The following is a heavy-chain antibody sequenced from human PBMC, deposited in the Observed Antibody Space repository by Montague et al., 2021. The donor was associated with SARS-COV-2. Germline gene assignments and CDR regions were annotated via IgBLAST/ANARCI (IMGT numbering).Heavy chain of an antibody. CDR3: ARQKFGPPPTVVDY. V-gene: IGHV5-51*01. Sequence: QSGAEVKKPGESLKISCEGSGYSFTNYWIGWVRQMPGKGLEWMGIIYPGDSDTRYSPSFQGRVSISADKSFSTAYLQWSSLKASDSAIYFCARQKFGPPPTVVDYWGQGTLVTVSS. CDR1: GYSFTNYW. J-gene: IGHJ4*02. D-gene: IGHD3-10*01. CDR2: IYPGDSDT.